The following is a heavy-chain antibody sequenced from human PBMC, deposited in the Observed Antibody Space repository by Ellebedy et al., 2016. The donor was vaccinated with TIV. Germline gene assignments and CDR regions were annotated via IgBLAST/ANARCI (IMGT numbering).Heavy chain of an antibody. CDR1: CFSFRSYW. Sequence: GGSLRLSCAASCFSFRSYWMSWVRQVPGKGLEWVANIRQDGSEKYYVDSVKGRFTISRDNAKNSLFLQMNSLRAEDTAVYYCATDGSYGDHLFPQHAFTTWGQGTMVSVSS. CDR3: ATDGSYGDHLFPQHAFTT. J-gene: IGHJ3*02. D-gene: IGHD4-17*01. V-gene: IGHV3-7*01. CDR2: IRQDGSEK.